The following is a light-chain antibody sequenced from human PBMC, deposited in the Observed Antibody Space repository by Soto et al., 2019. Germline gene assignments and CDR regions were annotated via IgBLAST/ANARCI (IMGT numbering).Light chain of an antibody. CDR3: QQYSKWPWT. V-gene: IGKV3-15*01. J-gene: IGKJ1*01. CDR2: GAS. Sequence: EIVMTQSPATLSVSPGERATLSSRARQSVSNSLAWHQQKPGQGPRLHIYGASTRATGIPARFSGSGSGTDFTLTISSLQSEDFAVYYCQQYSKWPWTFGQGTKVEI. CDR1: QSVSNS.